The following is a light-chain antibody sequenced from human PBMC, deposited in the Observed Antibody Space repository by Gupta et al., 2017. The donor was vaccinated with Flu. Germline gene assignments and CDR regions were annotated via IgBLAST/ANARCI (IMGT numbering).Light chain of an antibody. CDR2: AVS. J-gene: IGLJ3*02. CDR3: IAYRSDSSRL. V-gene: IGLV2-14*01. CDR1: NSDVGAYNY. Sequence: SITISCTGTNSDVGAYNYASWYQQYPVKPPKLVIYAVSNRPSGVSDRFSGSKSGNTASLTISGLQAEDEADYTGIAYRSDSSRLFGGGTKLTVL.